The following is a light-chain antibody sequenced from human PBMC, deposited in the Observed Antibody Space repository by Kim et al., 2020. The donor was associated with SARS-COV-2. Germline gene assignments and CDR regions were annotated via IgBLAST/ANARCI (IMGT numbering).Light chain of an antibody. V-gene: IGLV3-1*01. CDR2: QDS. Sequence: VSPGQTASITCSGDKLGDKYACWYQQKPGQSPVLVIYQDSKRPSGIPERFSGSNSGNTATLSISGTQAMDEADYYCQAWDSSIWVFGGGTQLTFL. CDR1: KLGDKY. CDR3: QAWDSSIWV. J-gene: IGLJ3*02.